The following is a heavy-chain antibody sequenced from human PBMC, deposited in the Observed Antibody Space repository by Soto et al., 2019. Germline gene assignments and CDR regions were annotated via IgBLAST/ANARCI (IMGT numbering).Heavy chain of an antibody. J-gene: IGHJ4*02. CDR3: ARHSPTYYYDSSGYSNFDY. D-gene: IGHD3-22*01. Sequence: GESLEISCKGSGYSFTSYWIGWVRQMPGKGLEWMGIIYPGDSDTRYSPSFQGQVTISADKSISTAYLQWSSLKASDTAMYYCARHSPTYYYDSSGYSNFDYWGQGTLVTVSS. CDR2: IYPGDSDT. CDR1: GYSFTSYW. V-gene: IGHV5-51*01.